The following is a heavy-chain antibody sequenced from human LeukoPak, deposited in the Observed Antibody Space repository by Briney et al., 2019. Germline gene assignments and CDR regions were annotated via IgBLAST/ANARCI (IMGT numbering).Heavy chain of an antibody. D-gene: IGHD3-22*01. J-gene: IGHJ4*02. V-gene: IGHV4-30-4*01. CDR2: IYYSGST. Sequence: SETLSPTCTVSGGSISSGDYYWSWIRQPPGKGLEWIGYIYYSGSTYYNPSLKSRVTISVDTSKNQFSLKLSSVTAADTAVYYCARDRGITTYYDYWGQGTLVTVSS. CDR3: ARDRGITTYYDY. CDR1: GGSISSGDYY.